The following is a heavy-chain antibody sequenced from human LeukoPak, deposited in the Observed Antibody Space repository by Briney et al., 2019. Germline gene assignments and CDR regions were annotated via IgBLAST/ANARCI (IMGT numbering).Heavy chain of an antibody. Sequence: SETLSLTCTVSGASTSAYYWSWIRQPPGKGLEWIGYSYSGGNANYNPSFKSRVTISIDTSENQFSLRLTSVTAADTAIYFCAHSKRGGGYYINAFAVWGQGALVTISS. CDR2: SYSGGNA. J-gene: IGHJ3*01. CDR1: GASTSAYY. CDR3: AHSKRGGGYYINAFAV. V-gene: IGHV4-59*01. D-gene: IGHD1-26*01.